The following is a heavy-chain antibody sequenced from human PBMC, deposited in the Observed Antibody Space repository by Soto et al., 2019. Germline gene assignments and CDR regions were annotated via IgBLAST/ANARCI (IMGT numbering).Heavy chain of an antibody. CDR3: AKEENRHGAAANPSEYHY. V-gene: IGHV1-69*01. D-gene: IGHD6-13*01. CDR1: GGTFSSYA. CDR2: IIPIFGSA. J-gene: IGHJ4*02. Sequence: QVQMVKSGAEVKKTGSSVKVSCKASGGTFSSYAIRWVRQTPGQGLEWMGGIIPIFGSANYAQKFQGRVMTTATESRSTAYMEQCRLKSEDKDVHNCAKEENRHGAAANPSEYHYKGQGTRV.